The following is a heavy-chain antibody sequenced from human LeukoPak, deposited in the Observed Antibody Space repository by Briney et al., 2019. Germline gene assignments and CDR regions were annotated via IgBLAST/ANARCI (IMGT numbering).Heavy chain of an antibody. D-gene: IGHD5-12*01. CDR2: ISAGGST. J-gene: IGHJ4*02. V-gene: IGHV4-4*08. CDR3: ARWATAPRLFDY. Sequence: SETLSLTCTVSGGPISTYYWSWFRQFPGKGLEWIGRISAGGSTNYNPSLKSRVTISVDTSKNQFSLNLNSVTAADTAVYYCARWATAPRLFDYWGQGTLVTVSS. CDR1: GGPISTYY.